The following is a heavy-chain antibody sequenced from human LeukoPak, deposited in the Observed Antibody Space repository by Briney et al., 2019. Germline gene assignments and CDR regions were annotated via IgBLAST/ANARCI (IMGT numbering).Heavy chain of an antibody. Sequence: SETLSLTCTVSGGSINSYYWSWVRQPPGKGLEWIGYLYYSGSIYYSGSTNYNPSLKSRVTISVDTSKNQFSLKLSSVTAADTAVYYCARRNSHYYDSSGYSCYFDYWGQGTLVTVSS. CDR2: LYYSGSIYYSGST. CDR1: GGSINSYY. D-gene: IGHD3-22*01. V-gene: IGHV4-59*12. CDR3: ARRNSHYYDSSGYSCYFDY. J-gene: IGHJ4*02.